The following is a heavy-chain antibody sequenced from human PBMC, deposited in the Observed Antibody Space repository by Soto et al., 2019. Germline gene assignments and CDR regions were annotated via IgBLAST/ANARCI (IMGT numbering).Heavy chain of an antibody. D-gene: IGHD2-15*01. Sequence: EGSLRLSCAASGFTFSSYAMSWVRQAPGKGLEWVSAISGSGGSTYYADSVKGRFTISRDNSKNTLYLQMNSLRAEDTAVYYCAKQTGGDIVVVVAATGYYGMDVWGQGTTVTFSS. CDR2: ISGSGGST. CDR1: GFTFSSYA. V-gene: IGHV3-23*01. J-gene: IGHJ6*02. CDR3: AKQTGGDIVVVVAATGYYGMDV.